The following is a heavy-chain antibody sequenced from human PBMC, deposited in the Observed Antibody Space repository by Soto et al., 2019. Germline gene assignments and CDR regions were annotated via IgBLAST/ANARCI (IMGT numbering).Heavy chain of an antibody. CDR3: AKKGGAYYYYAMDV. Sequence: GGSLRLSXAASGFTFSSYAMSWVRQAPGKGLEWVSAISGGGGSIYYADSVKGRFTISRDNSKNTLYLQMSSLRAEDTAVYYCAKKGGAYYYYAMDVWGQGTTVTVSS. V-gene: IGHV3-23*01. CDR2: ISGGGGSI. D-gene: IGHD2-15*01. J-gene: IGHJ6*02. CDR1: GFTFSSYA.